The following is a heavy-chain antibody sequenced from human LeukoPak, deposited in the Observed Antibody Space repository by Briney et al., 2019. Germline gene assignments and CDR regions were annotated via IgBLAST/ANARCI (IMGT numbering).Heavy chain of an antibody. J-gene: IGHJ4*02. Sequence: SQTLSLTCAISGDSVSSNSAAWNWVRQSPSRGLEWLGRTYYRSKWYNDYAVSVKSRITINPDTSKNQFSLQLNSETPEDTAVYYCARESQDSSGWDFDYWGQGTLVTVSS. CDR1: GDSVSSNSAA. CDR2: TYYRSKWYN. CDR3: ARESQDSSGWDFDY. D-gene: IGHD6-19*01. V-gene: IGHV6-1*01.